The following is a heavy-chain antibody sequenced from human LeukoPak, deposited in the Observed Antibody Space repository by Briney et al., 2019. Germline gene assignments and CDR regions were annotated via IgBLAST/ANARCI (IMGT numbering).Heavy chain of an antibody. CDR3: ARDDSSGYIYYFDY. Sequence: GGSLRLSCAASGFTFSSYSMNWVRQAPGRGLEWVSYISSSSSTIYYADSVKGRFTISRDNAKNSLYLQMNSLRAEDTAVYYCARDDSSGYIYYFDYWGQGTLVTVSS. V-gene: IGHV3-48*04. CDR1: GFTFSSYS. J-gene: IGHJ4*02. D-gene: IGHD3-22*01. CDR2: ISSSSSTI.